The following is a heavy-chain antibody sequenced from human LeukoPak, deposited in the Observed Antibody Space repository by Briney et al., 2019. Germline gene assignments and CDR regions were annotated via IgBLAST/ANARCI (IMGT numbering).Heavy chain of an antibody. Sequence: GGSLRLSCAASGFTFGSYAMSWVRQAPGKGLEWVSTISGSGTGTYYADSVKGRFTISRDNSKNTLSLQMNSLRAEDTAVYSCAKRGSSSPFDSWGQGTLVTVSS. CDR3: AKRGSSSPFDS. D-gene: IGHD3-16*01. V-gene: IGHV3-23*01. CDR1: GFTFGSYA. CDR2: ISGSGTGT. J-gene: IGHJ4*02.